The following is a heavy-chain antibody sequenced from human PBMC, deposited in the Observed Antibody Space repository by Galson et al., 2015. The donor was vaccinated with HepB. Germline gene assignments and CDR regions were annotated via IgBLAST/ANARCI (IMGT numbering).Heavy chain of an antibody. D-gene: IGHD6-13*01. V-gene: IGHV1-2*02. J-gene: IGHJ3*02. Sequence: SVKVSCKASGYTFTGYYMHWVRQAPGQGLEWMGWINPNSGGTNYAQKFQGRVTMTRDTSISTAYMELSRLRSDDTAVYYCARDRSSSTSDAFDIWGQGTMVTVSS. CDR1: GYTFTGYY. CDR3: ARDRSSSTSDAFDI. CDR2: INPNSGGT.